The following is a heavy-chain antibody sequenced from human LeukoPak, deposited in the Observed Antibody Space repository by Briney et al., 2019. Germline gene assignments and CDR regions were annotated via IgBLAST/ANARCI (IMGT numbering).Heavy chain of an antibody. J-gene: IGHJ6*02. Sequence: ASVKVSCKASGYTFTGYYMHWVRQAPGQGLEWMGWINPNSGGTNYAQKFQGWVTMTRDTSISTAYMELSRLRSDDTAVYYCARGRFVVVVAAPYYYYGMDVWGQGTTVTVSS. CDR1: GYTFTGYY. V-gene: IGHV1-2*04. CDR2: INPNSGGT. CDR3: ARGRFVVVVAAPYYYYGMDV. D-gene: IGHD2-15*01.